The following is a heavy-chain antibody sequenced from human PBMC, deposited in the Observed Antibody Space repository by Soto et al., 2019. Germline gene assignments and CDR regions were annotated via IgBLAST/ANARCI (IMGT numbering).Heavy chain of an antibody. CDR2: IGGSGGGP. Sequence: EVQLLESAGGLVQPGVSLRRSCTASGFTFSSYVMSWVRQAPGQGLEWVSAIGGSGGGPYYADSVMGRFTISRDNSENTRFLELNGVRADDTALYVCATDGGTAGMGPEYWGQGTLVTVAS. CDR3: ATDGGTAGMGPEY. D-gene: IGHD6-25*01. J-gene: IGHJ4*03. V-gene: IGHV3-23*01. CDR1: GFTFSSYV.